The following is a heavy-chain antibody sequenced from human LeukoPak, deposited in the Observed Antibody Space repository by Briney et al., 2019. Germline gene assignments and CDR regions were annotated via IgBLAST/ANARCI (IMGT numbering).Heavy chain of an antibody. V-gene: IGHV3-30-3*01. Sequence: GRSLRLSCAASGFTFSSYAMHWVRQAPGKGLEWVAVISYDGSNKYYADSVKGRFTISRDNSKNTLYLQMNSLRAEDTAVYYCAREDSHYDLGVGLGYWGQGTLVTVSS. CDR2: ISYDGSNK. D-gene: IGHD3-22*01. J-gene: IGHJ4*02. CDR3: AREDSHYDLGVGLGY. CDR1: GFTFSSYA.